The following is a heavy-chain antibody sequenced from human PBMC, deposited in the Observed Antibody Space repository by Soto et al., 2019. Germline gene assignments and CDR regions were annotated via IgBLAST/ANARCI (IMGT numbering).Heavy chain of an antibody. D-gene: IGHD3-9*01. CDR3: ARGVLRYFDWSHHDAFDI. CDR2: IYYSGST. CDR1: GGSISSYY. V-gene: IGHV4-59*08. J-gene: IGHJ3*02. Sequence: SETLSLTCTVSGGSISSYYWSWIRQPPGKGLEWIGYIYYSGSTNYNPSLKSRVPISVDTSKNQFSLKLSSVTAADTAVYYCARGVLRYFDWSHHDAFDIWGQGTMVTVSS.